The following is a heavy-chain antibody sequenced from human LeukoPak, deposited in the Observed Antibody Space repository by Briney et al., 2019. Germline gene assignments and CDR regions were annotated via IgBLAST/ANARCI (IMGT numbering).Heavy chain of an antibody. CDR2: FDPEDGET. CDR1: GYTLTELS. V-gene: IGHV1-24*01. J-gene: IGHJ5*02. Sequence: GASVKVSCKVSGYTLTELSMHWVRQAPGKGLEWMGGFDPEDGETIYAQKFQGRVTMTEDTSTDTAYMELSSLRSEDTAVYYCATVRVSMVRGVIINFNYWFDPWGQGTLVTVSS. CDR3: ATVRVSMVRGVIINFNYWFDP. D-gene: IGHD3-10*01.